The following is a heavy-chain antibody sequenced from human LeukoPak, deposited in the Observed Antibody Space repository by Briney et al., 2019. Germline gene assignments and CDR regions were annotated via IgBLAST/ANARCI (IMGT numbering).Heavy chain of an antibody. V-gene: IGHV4-59*01. D-gene: IGHD3-3*01. CDR1: GGSISRYY. Sequence: SETLSLTCTVSGGSISRYYWSWIRQPPGKGLEWIGYIYYSGSTSYNPSLKSGVTISVDTSKNQFSLKLSSVTAADTAVYYCARSEDDFWSTYYFDYWGQGTLVTVSS. CDR3: ARSEDDFWSTYYFDY. J-gene: IGHJ4*02. CDR2: IYYSGST.